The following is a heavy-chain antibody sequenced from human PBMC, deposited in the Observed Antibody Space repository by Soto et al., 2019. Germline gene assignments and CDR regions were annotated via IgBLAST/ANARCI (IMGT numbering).Heavy chain of an antibody. D-gene: IGHD5-12*01. V-gene: IGHV1-8*01. CDR3: ARRPWPGYTFDY. J-gene: IGHJ4*02. Sequence: GASVKVSCKASGYTFTSFDINWVRQATGQGLEWMGWMNPNSGNTGYAQKFQGRVTMTRNTSISTAYMELSSLRSEDTAVYYCARRPWPGYTFDYWGQGTLVTVSS. CDR2: MNPNSGNT. CDR1: GYTFTSFD.